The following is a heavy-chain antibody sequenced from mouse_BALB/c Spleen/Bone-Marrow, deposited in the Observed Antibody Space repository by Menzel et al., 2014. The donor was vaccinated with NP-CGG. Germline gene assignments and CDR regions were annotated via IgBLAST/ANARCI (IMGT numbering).Heavy chain of an antibody. V-gene: IGHV1-54*03. CDR3: AREGYYGLDY. D-gene: IGHD2-1*01. J-gene: IGHJ2*01. CDR1: GYAFTNYL. CDR2: INPGSGGT. Sequence: QVQLQQPGAKLVRPGTSVKVSCKASGYAFTNYLIEWFKQRPGQGLEWIGVINPGSGGTNFNEKFRGKATLTADKSSSTAYMQFNSVASDDSAVYFCAREGYYGLDYWGQGTTLTVSS.